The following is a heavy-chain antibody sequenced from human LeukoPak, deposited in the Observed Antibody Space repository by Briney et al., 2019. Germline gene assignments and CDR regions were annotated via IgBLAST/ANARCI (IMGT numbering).Heavy chain of an antibody. V-gene: IGHV1-46*01. CDR2: INPSDGST. D-gene: IGHD1-1*01. CDR1: GFTFIGYY. J-gene: IGHJ5*02. Sequence: ASVTETRKASGFTFIGYYIQWVRQASGQGLEWMGIINPSDGSTKYAQKFQGRVTMTGDTSTNTVYMELSSLRSEDTALYYCARDGLQTRYSWNDEGRTKWFVPTGQRNLVTVSS. CDR3: ARDGLQTRYSWNDEGRTKWFVP.